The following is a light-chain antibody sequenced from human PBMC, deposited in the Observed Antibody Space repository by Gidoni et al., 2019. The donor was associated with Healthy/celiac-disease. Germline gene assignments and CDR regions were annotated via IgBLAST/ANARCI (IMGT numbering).Light chain of an antibody. CDR1: ALPKQY. Sequence: YELTQQPSVSVSPGQTARITCSGDALPKQYAYWYQQKPGQAPVLVIYKDSERPSGIPERFSGSSSGTTVTLTISGVQAEDEADYYCQSADSSGTSWVFGGGTKLTVL. J-gene: IGLJ3*02. CDR3: QSADSSGTSWV. CDR2: KDS. V-gene: IGLV3-25*02.